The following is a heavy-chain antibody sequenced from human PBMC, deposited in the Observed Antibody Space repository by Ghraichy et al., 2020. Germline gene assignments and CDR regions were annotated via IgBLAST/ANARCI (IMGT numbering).Heavy chain of an antibody. Sequence: SETLSLTCAVYGGSLSGYYWIWIRQAPGKGLDWLGEINHNGGTNYNPSLKSRITMSVDTSKNQISLKLTSVTVADTAVFYCARVGREYLVLYYFDHWGQGTLVTVSS. CDR1: GGSLSGYY. J-gene: IGHJ4*02. CDR2: INHNGGT. D-gene: IGHD2-8*02. V-gene: IGHV4-34*01. CDR3: ARVGREYLVLYYFDH.